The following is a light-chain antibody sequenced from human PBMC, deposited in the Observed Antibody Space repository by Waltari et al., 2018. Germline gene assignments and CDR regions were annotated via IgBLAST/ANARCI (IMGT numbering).Light chain of an antibody. CDR1: DSNIARHS. Sequence: QSVLTQPPSASGTPGQTVTISCSGGDSNIARHSVNWYQKFPGAAPKLLIFRNNLRHPGVPDRFSGSKSGTSASLAISGLQSEDESDYFCAAWDDSRNGWVFGEVTRVAVL. CDR3: AAWDDSRNGWV. V-gene: IGLV1-44*01. J-gene: IGLJ3*02. CDR2: RNN.